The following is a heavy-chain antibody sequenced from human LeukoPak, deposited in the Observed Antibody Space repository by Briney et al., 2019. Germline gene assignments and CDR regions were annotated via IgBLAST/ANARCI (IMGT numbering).Heavy chain of an antibody. V-gene: IGHV3-7*03. Sequence: GGSLRLSCAVSGFIVSSHYMSWVRQAPGKGLEWVANIKQDGSEKNYVDSVKGRFTISRDNAKNSLYLQMNSLRAEDTAVYYCASGLELDYWGQGTLVTVSS. CDR1: GFIVSSHY. CDR2: IKQDGSEK. CDR3: ASGLELDY. J-gene: IGHJ4*02.